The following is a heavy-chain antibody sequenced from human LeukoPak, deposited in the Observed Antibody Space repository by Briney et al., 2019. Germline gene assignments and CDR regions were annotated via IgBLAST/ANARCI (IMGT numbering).Heavy chain of an antibody. V-gene: IGHV4-59*01. CDR1: GGSISSYY. Sequence: SETLCLTCTVSGGSISSYYWSWVRQPPGKGLEWIGSICYSGSTNYNPYLKSRVTISVDTSQNQFSLKLTSVTAADTAVYYCARDTSSWPTLEYWGQGTLVTVSS. D-gene: IGHD6-13*01. J-gene: IGHJ4*02. CDR2: ICYSGST. CDR3: ARDTSSWPTLEY.